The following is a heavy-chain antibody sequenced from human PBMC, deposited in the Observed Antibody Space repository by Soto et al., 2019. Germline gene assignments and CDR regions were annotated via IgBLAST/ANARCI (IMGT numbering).Heavy chain of an antibody. CDR3: ARKRTSVGTQAYFEV. D-gene: IGHD1-26*01. CDR1: GDSISSRSYY. CDR2: IYYSGST. J-gene: IGHJ4*02. Sequence: SSETLSLTCTVTGDSISSRSYYWGWIRQPPGKGLEWIGSIYYSGSTYNNPSLRSRVSMSIDTSKDQFSLKLKSVTAADTALYFCARKRTSVGTQAYFEVWGRGSLVPVSS. V-gene: IGHV4-39*01.